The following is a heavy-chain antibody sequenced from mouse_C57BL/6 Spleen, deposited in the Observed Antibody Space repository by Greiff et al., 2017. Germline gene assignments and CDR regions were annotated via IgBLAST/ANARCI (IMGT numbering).Heavy chain of an antibody. CDR2: INPNNGGT. V-gene: IGHV1-22*01. CDR1: GYTFTDYN. J-gene: IGHJ1*03. Sequence: EVQLQESGPELVKPGASVKMSCKASGYTFTDYNMHWVKQSHGKSLEWIGYINPNNGGTSYNQKFKGKATLTVNKSSSTAYMELRSLTSEDSAVYYCARDPPYYCGSYGYFDVWGTGTTVTVSS. CDR3: ARDPPYYCGSYGYFDV. D-gene: IGHD1-1*01.